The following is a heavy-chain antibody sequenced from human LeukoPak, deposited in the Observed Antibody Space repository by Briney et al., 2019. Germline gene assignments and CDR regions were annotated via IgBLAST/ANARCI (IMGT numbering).Heavy chain of an antibody. J-gene: IGHJ4*02. CDR1: GDSVSSNSAA. Sequence: PSQTLSLTCAISGDSVSSNSAAWNWIRQSPSRGLEWLGRTYYRSKWYNDYAVSVKSRITINPDTSKNQFSLQLNSVTPEDTAVYYCARRFRSGYYSLGYFDYWGQGTLVTVSS. CDR3: ARRFRSGYYSLGYFDY. CDR2: TYYRSKWYN. V-gene: IGHV6-1*01. D-gene: IGHD3-22*01.